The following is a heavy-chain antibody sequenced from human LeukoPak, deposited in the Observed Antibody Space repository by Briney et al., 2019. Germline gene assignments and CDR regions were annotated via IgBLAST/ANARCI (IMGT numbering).Heavy chain of an antibody. CDR3: VRGDYYGSPKVVAA. J-gene: IGHJ5*02. V-gene: IGHV1-2*02. CDR1: GYTFTDYY. Sequence: ASVKVSCKASGYTFTDYYINWVRQAPGQGLEWIGWINPNSGDTNYAQKFQDRVTMTRDTSISTAYIELNFLGSDDTAVFYCVRGDYYGSPKVVAAWGQGTLVTVSS. D-gene: IGHD3-10*01. CDR2: INPNSGDT.